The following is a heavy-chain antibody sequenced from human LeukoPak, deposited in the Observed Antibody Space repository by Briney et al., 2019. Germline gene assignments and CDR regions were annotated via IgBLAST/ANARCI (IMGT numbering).Heavy chain of an antibody. CDR2: LTSDGRST. CDR3: ARGASTYSDY. CDR1: GFTFSDYW. J-gene: IGHJ4*02. Sequence: GGTLRLSCAASGFTFSDYWMHWVRQAPGKGLVWVSRLTSDGRSTSYADSVKGRFTMSRDNAKNTLFLQMNSLRDEDTAVYYCARGASTYSDYWGQGTPVTVSS. V-gene: IGHV3-74*01.